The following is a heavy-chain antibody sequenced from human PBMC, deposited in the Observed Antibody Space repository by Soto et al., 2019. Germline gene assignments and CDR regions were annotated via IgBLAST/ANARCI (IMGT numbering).Heavy chain of an antibody. V-gene: IGHV3-11*01. J-gene: IGHJ4*02. CDR3: ARGTYASKTDFDY. CDR2: ITSSSGTI. D-gene: IGHD2-2*01. Sequence: PGGSLRLSCAASGFTFSDYYMTWIRQAPGSGLEWVSYITSSSGTISYANSVKGRFTISRDNAHNSLYLQISSLRAEDTAVYYCARGTYASKTDFDYWGQGTLVTVSS. CDR1: GFTFSDYY.